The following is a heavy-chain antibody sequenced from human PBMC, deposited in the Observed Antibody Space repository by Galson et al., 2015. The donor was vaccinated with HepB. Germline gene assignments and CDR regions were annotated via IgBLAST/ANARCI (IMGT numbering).Heavy chain of an antibody. Sequence: SVKVSCKASGGTFSSYAISWVRQAPGQGLEWMGGIIPIFGTANYAQKFQGRVTITADESTSTAYMELSSLRSEDTAVYYCASPKLKDHPDHDAFDIWGQGTMVTVSS. V-gene: IGHV1-69*13. CDR3: ASPKLKDHPDHDAFDI. CDR1: GGTFSSYA. D-gene: IGHD1-7*01. CDR2: IIPIFGTA. J-gene: IGHJ3*02.